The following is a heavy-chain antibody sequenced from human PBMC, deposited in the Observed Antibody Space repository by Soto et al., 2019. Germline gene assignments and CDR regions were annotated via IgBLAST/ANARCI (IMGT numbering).Heavy chain of an antibody. Sequence: VQLLESGGGLVQPGGSLRLSCEASGFTFTSHFMIWVRQAPGRGLEWVSVIGADGRETHYADSVKGRFTISRDNSKNTVFLQIESLRAEVTALYHCATYVQRHVFEHWGQGTRVTVSS. J-gene: IGHJ4*02. CDR2: IGADGRET. CDR3: ATYVQRHVFEH. V-gene: IGHV3-23*01. D-gene: IGHD3-16*01. CDR1: GFTFTSHF.